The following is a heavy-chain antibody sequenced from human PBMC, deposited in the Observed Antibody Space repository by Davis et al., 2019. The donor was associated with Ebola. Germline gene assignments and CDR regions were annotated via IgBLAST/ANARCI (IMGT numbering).Heavy chain of an antibody. CDR3: ARGRDRARYGLDV. Sequence: ASVKVSCKASGYTFTNYGISWVRQAPGQGLEWMGWISGYKGNTKYAQNLQSRVTLTTDISTRTAYMELRSLRSDDTAVYYCARGRDRARYGLDVWGQGTTVIVTS. CDR2: ISGYKGNT. CDR1: GYTFTNYG. J-gene: IGHJ6*02. V-gene: IGHV1-18*01.